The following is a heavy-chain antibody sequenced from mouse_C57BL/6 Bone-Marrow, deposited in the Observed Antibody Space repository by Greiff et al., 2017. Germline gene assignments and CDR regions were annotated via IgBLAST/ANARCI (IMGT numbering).Heavy chain of an antibody. V-gene: IGHV14-4*01. CDR3: SSFDGNYFDF. J-gene: IGHJ2*01. CDR2: IDPEIGDT. D-gene: IGHD2-3*01. Sequence: EVQLQQSGAELVRPGASVKLSCTASGFNIKDDYIHWVKQRPEQGLEWIGWIDPEIGDTEYASKFQGKATITSDTSSTTDYLQLSSLTSEDTAVYYCSSFDGNYFDFWGQGTPLTVAS. CDR1: GFNIKDDY.